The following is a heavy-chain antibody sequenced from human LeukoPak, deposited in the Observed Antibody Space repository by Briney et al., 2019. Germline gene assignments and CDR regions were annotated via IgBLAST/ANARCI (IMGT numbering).Heavy chain of an antibody. J-gene: IGHJ4*02. D-gene: IGHD2-2*01. CDR2: INHSGST. CDR3: ARGTRFDY. Sequence: SETLSLTCAVYGGSFSGYYWSWIRQPPGKGLEWIGEINHSGSTNYNPSLKSRVTISVDMSKNRFSLKLSSVTAADTAVYYCARGTRFDYWGQGTLVTVSS. V-gene: IGHV4-34*01. CDR1: GGSFSGYY.